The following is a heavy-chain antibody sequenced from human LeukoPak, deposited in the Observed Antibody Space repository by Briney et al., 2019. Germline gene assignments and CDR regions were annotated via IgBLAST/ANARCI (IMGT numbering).Heavy chain of an antibody. CDR2: IKKDGSEK. CDR1: GFTFSSYY. Sequence: PGGSLRLSCAASGFTFSSYYMSWVRQAPGKGLEWVANIKKDGSEKYYVDSVKGRFTISRDNSKNTLYLQMNSLRAEDTAVYYCAREGYPRQSGSYSGTLGYWGQGTLVTVSS. CDR3: AREGYPRQSGSYSGTLGY. V-gene: IGHV3-7*01. J-gene: IGHJ4*02. D-gene: IGHD1-26*01.